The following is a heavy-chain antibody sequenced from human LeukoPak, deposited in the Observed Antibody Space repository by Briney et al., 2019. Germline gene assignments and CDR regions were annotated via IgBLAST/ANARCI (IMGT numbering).Heavy chain of an antibody. J-gene: IGHJ4*02. D-gene: IGHD4-11*01. CDR1: GFTFSDYA. Sequence: GGSLRLSCEASGFTFSDYAMNWVRQAPGKGLEWVSTFKTNSGQVYYAESVRGRFTISRDNSKNTVYLQMSSLRAEDTALYYCARSVPDYTRFDYWGQGALVTVSP. CDR3: ARSVPDYTRFDY. CDR2: FKTNSGQV. V-gene: IGHV3-23*01.